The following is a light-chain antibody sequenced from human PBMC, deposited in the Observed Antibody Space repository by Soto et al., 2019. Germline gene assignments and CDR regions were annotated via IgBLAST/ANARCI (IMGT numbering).Light chain of an antibody. CDR3: ASWDVTLNGLYV. J-gene: IGLJ1*01. CDR2: DVS. Sequence: QSALTQPRSVSGSPGQSVTISCTGTSSDVGGYNYVSWYQQHPGKAPKLMIYDVSKRPSGVPDRFSGSKSGNTASLTISGLQAEDEADYYCASWDVTLNGLYVFGTGTKLTVL. CDR1: SSDVGGYNY. V-gene: IGLV2-11*01.